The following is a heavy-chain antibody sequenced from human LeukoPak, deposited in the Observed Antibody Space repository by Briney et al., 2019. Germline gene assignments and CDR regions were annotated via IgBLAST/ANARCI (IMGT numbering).Heavy chain of an antibody. J-gene: IGHJ1*01. CDR1: GDSISDYY. D-gene: IGHD3-10*01. Sequence: SETLSLTCTVSGDSISDYYWSWLRRPPGKGLEWIGDVFYIGSTNYNPSLKSPVTISLDTSKNQLSLKLTSVTAADTAVYYCARANYYGSGSYSYFQHWGQGTLVTVSS. CDR3: ARANYYGSGSYSYFQH. CDR2: VFYIGST. V-gene: IGHV4-59*01.